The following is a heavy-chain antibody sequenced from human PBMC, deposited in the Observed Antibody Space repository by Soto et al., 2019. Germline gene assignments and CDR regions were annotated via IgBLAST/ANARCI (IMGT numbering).Heavy chain of an antibody. CDR1: GGSFSGYY. CDR3: VRGGYYYDSSGYPSSDAFDI. CDR2: INHSGST. V-gene: IGHV4-34*01. D-gene: IGHD3-22*01. J-gene: IGHJ3*02. Sequence: SETLSLTCAVYGGSFSGYYWSWIRQPPGKGLEWIGEINHSGSTNYNPSLKSRVTISVDTSKNQFSLKLSSVTAADTAVYYCVRGGYYYDSSGYPSSDAFDIWGQGTMVTVSS.